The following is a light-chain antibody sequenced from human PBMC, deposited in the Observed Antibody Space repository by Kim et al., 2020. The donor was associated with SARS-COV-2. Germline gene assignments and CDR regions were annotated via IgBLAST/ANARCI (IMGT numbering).Light chain of an antibody. J-gene: IGLJ2*01. CDR2: QDS. Sequence: VSPGQTASITCSGDKLGDKYACWYQQKPGQSPVLVIYQDSKRPAGIPERFSGSNSGNTATLTISGTQAMDEADYYCQAWDSSLVVFGGGTQLTVL. CDR1: KLGDKY. CDR3: QAWDSSLVV. V-gene: IGLV3-1*01.